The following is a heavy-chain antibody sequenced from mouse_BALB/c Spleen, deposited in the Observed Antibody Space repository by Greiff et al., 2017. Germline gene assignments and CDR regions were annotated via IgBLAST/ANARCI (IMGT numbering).Heavy chain of an antibody. CDR3: ARRSVITTVVAKDYYAMDY. CDR2: ISSGGSYT. J-gene: IGHJ4*01. V-gene: IGHV5-9-3*01. D-gene: IGHD1-1*01. CDR1: GFTFSSYA. Sequence: EVQRVESGGGLVKPGGSLKLSCAASGFTFSSYAMSWVRQTPEKRLEWVATISSGGSYTYYPDSVKGRFTISRDNAKNTLYLQMSSLRSEDTAMYYCARRSVITTVVAKDYYAMDYWGQGTSVTVSS.